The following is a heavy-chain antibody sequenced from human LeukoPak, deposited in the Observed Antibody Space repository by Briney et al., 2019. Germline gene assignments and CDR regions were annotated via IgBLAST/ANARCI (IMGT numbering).Heavy chain of an antibody. J-gene: IGHJ3*02. CDR3: ASLTYYDFWSGLHGAFDI. CDR2: IYHSGST. V-gene: IGHV4-38-2*01. D-gene: IGHD3-3*01. Sequence: PSETLSLTCAVSGYSISSGYYWGWIRQPPGKGLEWIGSIYHSGSTYYNPSLKSRVTISVDTSKNQFSLKLSSVTAADTAVYYCASLTYYDFWSGLHGAFDIWGQGTMVTGSS. CDR1: GYSISSGYY.